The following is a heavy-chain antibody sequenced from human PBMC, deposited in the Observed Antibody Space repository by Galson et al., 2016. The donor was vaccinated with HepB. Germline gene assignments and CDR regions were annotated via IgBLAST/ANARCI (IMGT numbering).Heavy chain of an antibody. CDR1: GYNFNNYA. J-gene: IGHJ4*02. CDR2: IDSGKGQT. V-gene: IGHV1-3*01. D-gene: IGHD4-17*01. Sequence: SVKVSCKASGYNFNNYALHWVRQAPGQRLEWMGRIDSGKGQTKYSRNFQGRVTITRDTSATTVYMQLNSLRSQDTAVYYCARTRITVTNLDYWGQGTLLTVSS. CDR3: ARTRITVTNLDY.